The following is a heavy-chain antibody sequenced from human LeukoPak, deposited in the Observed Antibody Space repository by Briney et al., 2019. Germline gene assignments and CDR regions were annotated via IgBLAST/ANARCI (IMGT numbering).Heavy chain of an antibody. D-gene: IGHD3-16*01. Sequence: ASVKVSCKVSGYTLTELSMHWVRQAPGKGLEWMGGFDPEDGETIYAQKFQGRVTMTRDTSTRTVYMELSSLRSEDTAVYYCARAGGIYFDYWGQGTLVTVSS. CDR1: GYTLTELS. V-gene: IGHV1-24*01. CDR3: ARAGGIYFDY. J-gene: IGHJ4*02. CDR2: FDPEDGET.